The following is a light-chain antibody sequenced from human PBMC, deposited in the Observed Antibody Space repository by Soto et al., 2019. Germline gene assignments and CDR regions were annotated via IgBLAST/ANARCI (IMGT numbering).Light chain of an antibody. CDR1: QSVSNY. CDR2: DAS. V-gene: IGKV3-11*01. Sequence: EVVLTQSPATLSLSPGERVTLSCRASQSVSNYFAWYQQKPGQAPRLLIYDASTRAAGIPARFSGSGSGTDFTLTISGLQPEDAAVYYCQQYYSDFFTFGQGTRLEIK. J-gene: IGKJ2*01. CDR3: QQYYSDFFT.